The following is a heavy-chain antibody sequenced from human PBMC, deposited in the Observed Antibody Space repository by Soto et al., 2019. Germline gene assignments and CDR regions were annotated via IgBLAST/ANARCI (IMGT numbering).Heavy chain of an antibody. CDR3: ARIGEHPFDF. V-gene: IGHV1-18*01. J-gene: IGHJ4*02. Sequence: GASVKVSCKASGYTFTNYVIHWVRQAPGQGLELMGWISPLKGNKKYAQKIQGRVSVTTDTSPNTVYMELSGLRYDDTALYYCARIGEHPFDFWGQGTLVTVSS. CDR1: GYTFTNYV. CDR2: ISPLKGNK.